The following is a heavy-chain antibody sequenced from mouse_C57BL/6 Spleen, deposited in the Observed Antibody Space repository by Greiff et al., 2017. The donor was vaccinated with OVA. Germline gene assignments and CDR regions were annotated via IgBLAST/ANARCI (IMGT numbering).Heavy chain of an antibody. Sequence: QVQLQQPGAELVKPGASVKMSCKASGYTFTSYWITWVKQRPGQGLEWIGDIYPGSGSTNYNEKSKSKATLTVDTSSSTAYMQLSSLTSEDSAVYYCARYYGNLARFAYWGQGTLVTVSA. J-gene: IGHJ3*01. CDR3: ARYYGNLARFAY. V-gene: IGHV1-55*01. CDR2: IYPGSGST. D-gene: IGHD2-1*01. CDR1: GYTFTSYW.